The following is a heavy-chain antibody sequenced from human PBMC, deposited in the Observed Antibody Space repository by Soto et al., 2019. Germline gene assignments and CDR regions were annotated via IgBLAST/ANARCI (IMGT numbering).Heavy chain of an antibody. CDR2: IYHSGST. CDR1: SGSISSSNW. V-gene: IGHV4-4*02. Sequence: SETLSLTCAVSSGSISSSNWWSWVRQPPGKGLEWIGEIYHSGSTNYNPSLKSRVTISVDKSKNQFSLKLSSVTAADTAVYYCAGDLRHCSSTSCYRWFDPWGQRTLVTVSS. J-gene: IGHJ5*02. D-gene: IGHD2-2*01. CDR3: AGDLRHCSSTSCYRWFDP.